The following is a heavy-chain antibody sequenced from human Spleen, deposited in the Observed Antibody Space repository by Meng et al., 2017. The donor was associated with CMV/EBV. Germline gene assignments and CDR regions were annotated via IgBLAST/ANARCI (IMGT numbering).Heavy chain of an antibody. Sequence: GGSLRLSCAASGFTFSSYAMSWVRQAPGKGLEWVSAISTSGGSTYYADSVKGRFTISRDNSKNTVYLQMNSLRAEDTAVYYCAKPAYDFYRFDSWGQGTLVTVSS. V-gene: IGHV3-23*01. CDR2: ISTSGGST. CDR3: AKPAYDFYRFDS. J-gene: IGHJ5*01. D-gene: IGHD3-3*01. CDR1: GFTFSSYA.